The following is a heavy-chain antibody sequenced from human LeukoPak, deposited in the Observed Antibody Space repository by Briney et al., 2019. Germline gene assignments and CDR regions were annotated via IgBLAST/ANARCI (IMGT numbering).Heavy chain of an antibody. J-gene: IGHJ3*02. Sequence: GGSLRLPCAASGFTFSSYAMHWVRQAPGKGLEWVAVISYDGSNKYYADSVKGRFTISRDNSKNTLYLQMNSLRAEDTAVYYCARERTGHDAFDIWGQGTMVTVSS. D-gene: IGHD1-1*01. CDR3: ARERTGHDAFDI. V-gene: IGHV3-30-3*01. CDR1: GFTFSSYA. CDR2: ISYDGSNK.